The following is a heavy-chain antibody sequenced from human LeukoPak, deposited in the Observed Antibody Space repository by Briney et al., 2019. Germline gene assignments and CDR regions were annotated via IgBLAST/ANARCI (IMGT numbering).Heavy chain of an antibody. D-gene: IGHD5-18*01. CDR2: IYTSGST. CDR3: AIRSGFSYGSSYFDY. Sequence: PSDTLSLTCTVSGGSISSGSYYGSWIRQPAGKGLEWIGRIYTSGSTNYNPSLNSRVTISVDTSKNQFSLKLSSVTAADTAVYYCAIRSGFSYGSSYFDYWGQGTLVTVSS. V-gene: IGHV4-61*02. J-gene: IGHJ4*02. CDR1: GGSISSGSYY.